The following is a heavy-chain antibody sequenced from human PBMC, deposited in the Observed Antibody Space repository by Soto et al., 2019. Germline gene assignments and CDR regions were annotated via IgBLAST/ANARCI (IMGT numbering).Heavy chain of an antibody. Sequence: PGGSLRLSCAASGFTVSSKYMSWVRQAPGKGLESVSVIWSAGNTYYADSVRGRFTISRDNSKNTLYLEMSSLRADDTAVYYCAREAPMDVWGQGTTVTVSS. CDR3: AREAPMDV. J-gene: IGHJ6*02. CDR2: IWSAGNT. CDR1: GFTVSSKY. V-gene: IGHV3-53*01.